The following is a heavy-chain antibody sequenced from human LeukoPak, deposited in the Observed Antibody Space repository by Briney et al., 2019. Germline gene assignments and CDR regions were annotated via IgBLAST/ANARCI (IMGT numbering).Heavy chain of an antibody. Sequence: PGGSLSLSCAASGFTFSSYSMNWVRQAPGKGLEWVSSISSSSSYIYYADSVKGRFTISRDNAKNSLYLQMNSLRAEDTAVYYCARDRDDSSAFDIWGQGTMVTVSS. CDR3: ARDRDDSSAFDI. V-gene: IGHV3-21*01. J-gene: IGHJ3*02. D-gene: IGHD3-22*01. CDR2: ISSSSSYI. CDR1: GFTFSSYS.